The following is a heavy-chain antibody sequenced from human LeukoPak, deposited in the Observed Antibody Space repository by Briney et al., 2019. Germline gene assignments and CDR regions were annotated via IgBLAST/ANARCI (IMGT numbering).Heavy chain of an antibody. D-gene: IGHD6-13*01. CDR3: AKAYSSSWYTGFDY. Sequence: QPGGSLRLSCAASGFTFDDYAMHWVRQAPGKGLEWVSGISWNSGSIGYADSVKGRFTISRDNAKNSLYLQMNSLRAEDTALYYCAKAYSSSWYTGFDYWGQGTLVTVSS. J-gene: IGHJ4*02. CDR1: GFTFDDYA. V-gene: IGHV3-9*01. CDR2: ISWNSGSI.